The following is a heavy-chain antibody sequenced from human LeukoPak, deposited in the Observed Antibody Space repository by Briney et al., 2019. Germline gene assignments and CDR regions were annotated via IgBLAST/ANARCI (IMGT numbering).Heavy chain of an antibody. Sequence: PSETLSLTCTVSGDSIRRAGYYWTWIRLRPGKGLEWIGYIHNNGTTYYNPSLGSRVTMSRDMSQNQFSLNLISLTADDTAVYFCARGSYFGDNYYKGTDHWGRGTLVIVSS. CDR1: GDSIRRAGYY. J-gene: IGHJ4*02. V-gene: IGHV4-31*03. CDR3: ARGSYFGDNYYKGTDH. CDR2: IHNNGTT. D-gene: IGHD3-10*01.